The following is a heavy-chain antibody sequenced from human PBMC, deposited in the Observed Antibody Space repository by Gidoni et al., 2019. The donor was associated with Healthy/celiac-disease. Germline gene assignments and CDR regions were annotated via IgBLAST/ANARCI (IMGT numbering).Heavy chain of an antibody. Sequence: VQLVQSGGGLVQPGRSLRLSCPASGFTFGDYAMSWFRQAPGKGLEWVGFIRRKAYGGTTEYAESVKGRFTISRDDSKSIAYLQMNSLKTEDTDVYYCTRDSGYYDSSGSGDYWGQGTLVTVSS. V-gene: IGHV3-49*03. CDR3: TRDSGYYDSSGSGDY. CDR2: IRRKAYGGTT. D-gene: IGHD3-22*01. CDR1: GFTFGDYA. J-gene: IGHJ4*02.